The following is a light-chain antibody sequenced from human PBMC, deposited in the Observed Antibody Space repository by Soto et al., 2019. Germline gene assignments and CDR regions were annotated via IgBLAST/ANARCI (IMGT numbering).Light chain of an antibody. CDR2: GAS. V-gene: IGKV3-15*01. CDR3: QKYGSYPRA. J-gene: IGKJ1*01. CDR1: QSVSSN. Sequence: EIVMTQSPATLSVSPGERATLSCRASQSVSSNLAWYQQKPGQAPRLLIYGASTRATGIPARFSGSGSGTEFTLTISSLQPDDFATYYCQKYGSYPRAFGQGTRVEV.